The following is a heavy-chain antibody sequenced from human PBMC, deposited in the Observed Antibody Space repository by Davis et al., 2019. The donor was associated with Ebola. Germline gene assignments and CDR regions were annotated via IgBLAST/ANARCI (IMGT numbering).Heavy chain of an antibody. J-gene: IGHJ4*02. D-gene: IGHD5-12*01. CDR3: ARGWLRSAFDQ. CDR2: TYYKSKWYN. Sequence: HSQTLSLTCAISGDSVSGSSGAWNWIRQSPSRVLEWLGRTYYKSKWYNDYAVSVKSRITINADTSKNELSLHLNSVTPEDTAVYYCARGWLRSAFDQWGQGTLVTVSS. CDR1: GDSVSGSSGA. V-gene: IGHV6-1*01.